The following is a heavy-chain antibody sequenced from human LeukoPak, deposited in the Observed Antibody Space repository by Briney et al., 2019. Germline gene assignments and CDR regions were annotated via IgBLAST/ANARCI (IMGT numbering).Heavy chain of an antibody. D-gene: IGHD3-22*01. Sequence: PSETLSLTCTVSGYSISSGYYWGWIRQPPGKGLEWIGSIYHSGSTYYNPSLKSRVTISVDTSKNQFSLKLSSVTAADTAVYYCARGVIVYDSSGYGCSWGQGTMVTVSS. J-gene: IGHJ3*01. CDR2: IYHSGST. CDR1: GYSISSGYY. CDR3: ARGVIVYDSSGYGCS. V-gene: IGHV4-38-2*02.